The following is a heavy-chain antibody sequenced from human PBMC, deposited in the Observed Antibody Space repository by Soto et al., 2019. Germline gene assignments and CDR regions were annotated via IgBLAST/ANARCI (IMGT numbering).Heavy chain of an antibody. CDR3: ARDNSVADLGWWFDP. J-gene: IGHJ5*02. V-gene: IGHV1-46*03. Sequence: GASVKVSCKASGFTFSIYYMHWVRQAPGQGLEWMGIINPSGGTGLAQKFQGRVTMTKDTSTNTVYMELSSLRSEDTAIYYCARDNSVADLGWWFDPWGQGTLVTVSS. CDR2: INPSGGT. CDR1: GFTFSIYY. D-gene: IGHD2-15*01.